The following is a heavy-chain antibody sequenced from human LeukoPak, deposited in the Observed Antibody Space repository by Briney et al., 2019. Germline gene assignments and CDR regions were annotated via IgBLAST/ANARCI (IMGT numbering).Heavy chain of an antibody. Sequence: GGSLRLSCAASGFIFKKYWMNWVRQVPGEGLECLANIKEDGSETYYADSVKGRFTISRDNPKNLLFLQINSLRVEDTAVYYCARETPRRGETRDGYRWGQGTVVTVSS. V-gene: IGHV3-7*01. D-gene: IGHD5-24*01. CDR2: IKEDGSET. CDR3: ARETPRRGETRDGYR. CDR1: GFIFKKYW. J-gene: IGHJ4*02.